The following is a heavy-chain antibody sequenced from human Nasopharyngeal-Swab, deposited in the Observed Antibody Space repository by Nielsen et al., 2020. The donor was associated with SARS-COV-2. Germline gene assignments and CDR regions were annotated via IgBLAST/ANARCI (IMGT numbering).Heavy chain of an antibody. V-gene: IGHV4-59*01. J-gene: IGHJ6*02. Sequence: SETLFLTCTVSGGSISSYYWSWIRQPPGKGLEWIGYIYYSGSANYNPSLKSRVTISVDTSKNQFSLKLSSVTAADTAVYYCARSEIAAGRPYYYYGMDVWGQGTTVTVSS. CDR3: ARSEIAAGRPYYYYGMDV. D-gene: IGHD6-13*01. CDR2: IYYSGSA. CDR1: GGSISSYY.